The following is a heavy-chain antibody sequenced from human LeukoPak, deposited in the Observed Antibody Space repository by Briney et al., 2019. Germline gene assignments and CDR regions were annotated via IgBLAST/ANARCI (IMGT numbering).Heavy chain of an antibody. Sequence: PSETLSLTCTVSGGSISSSSYYWGWIRQPPGKGLEWIGSIYYSGSIYYNPSLKSRVTISVDTSKNQFSLKLSSVTAADTAVYYCARHYYDFWSGYFFDYWGQGTLVTVSS. J-gene: IGHJ4*02. CDR3: ARHYYDFWSGYFFDY. V-gene: IGHV4-39*01. D-gene: IGHD3-3*01. CDR2: IYYSGSI. CDR1: GGSISSSSYY.